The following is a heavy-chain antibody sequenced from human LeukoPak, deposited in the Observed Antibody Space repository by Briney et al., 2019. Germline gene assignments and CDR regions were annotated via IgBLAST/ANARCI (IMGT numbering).Heavy chain of an antibody. V-gene: IGHV1-69*04. CDR2: IIPILGIA. D-gene: IGHD6-13*01. Sequence: EASVKVSFKASGGTFSSYAISWVRQAPGQGLEWMGRIIPILGIANYAQKFQGRVTITADKSTSTAYMELSSLRSEDTAVYYCARDGSEYSSSWYVDYWGQGTLVTVSS. J-gene: IGHJ4*02. CDR1: GGTFSSYA. CDR3: ARDGSEYSSSWYVDY.